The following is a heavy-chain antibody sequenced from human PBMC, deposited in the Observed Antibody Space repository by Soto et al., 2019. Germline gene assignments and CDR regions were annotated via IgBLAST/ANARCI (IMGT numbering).Heavy chain of an antibody. CDR1: GFTFSDYY. J-gene: IGHJ4*02. D-gene: IGHD3-10*01. Sequence: ESGGGLVKPGGSLRLSCSASGFTFSDYYMSWIRQAPGKGLEWVSYVSSSSYTNYADSVRGRFTISRDNTKNSLYLQLNSLRADDTAVCYCATSHSSGSFGTFDYWGQGTLVTVSS. CDR3: ATSHSSGSFGTFDY. V-gene: IGHV3-11*06. CDR2: VSSSSYT.